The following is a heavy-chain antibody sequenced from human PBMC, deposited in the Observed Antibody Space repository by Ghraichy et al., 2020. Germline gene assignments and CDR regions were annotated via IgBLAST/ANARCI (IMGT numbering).Heavy chain of an antibody. Sequence: GGSLRLSCAASGFTLSSYWMYWVRLVPGKGLEWLSHISPAGNIINYAGSVRGRFTISRDIAKNTLYLQMNSLRAEDTAVYFCARGESGLVDWGQGTLVTVSS. D-gene: IGHD2-8*02. V-gene: IGHV3-74*01. CDR2: ISPAGNII. J-gene: IGHJ4*02. CDR3: ARGESGLVD. CDR1: GFTLSSYW.